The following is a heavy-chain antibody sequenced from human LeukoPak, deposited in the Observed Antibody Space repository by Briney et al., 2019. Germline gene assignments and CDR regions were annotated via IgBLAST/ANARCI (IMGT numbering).Heavy chain of an antibody. D-gene: IGHD1-20*01. CDR2: INHSGST. CDR3: ARDSYNWNVDAFDP. CDR1: GGSFSDYY. J-gene: IGHJ5*02. V-gene: IGHV4-34*01. Sequence: PSETLSLTCAVYGGSFSDYYWSWIRQPPGKGLEWIGEINHSGSTDYNPSLKSRVTISIDKSKNHFSLKLTSVAAADTAIYYCARDSYNWNVDAFDPWGQGTLVTVSS.